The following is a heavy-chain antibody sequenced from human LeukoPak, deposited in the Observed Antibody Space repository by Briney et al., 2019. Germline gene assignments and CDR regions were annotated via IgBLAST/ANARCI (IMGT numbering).Heavy chain of an antibody. CDR2: IYYSGST. CDR1: GGSIISSSYY. V-gene: IGHV4-39*01. CDR3: ARLYNGKRPPDY. J-gene: IGHJ4*02. D-gene: IGHD1-14*01. Sequence: SSETLSLTCTVSGGSIISSSYYWGWIRQPPGKGLEWIGSIYYSGSTYYNPSLKSRVTISVDTSKNQFSLKLISVTAADTAVYYCARLYNGKRPPDYWGQGTLVTVSS.